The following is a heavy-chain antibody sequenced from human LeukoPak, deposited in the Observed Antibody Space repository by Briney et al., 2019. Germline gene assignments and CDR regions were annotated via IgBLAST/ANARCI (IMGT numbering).Heavy chain of an antibody. CDR2: IYYSGST. D-gene: IGHD3-9*01. J-gene: IGHJ4*02. CDR3: ARSLRYFDWATPAGLDY. CDR1: GGSISSYY. V-gene: IGHV4-59*01. Sequence: PSETLSLTCTVSGGSISSYYWSWIRQPPGKGLEWIGYIYYSGSTNYNPSLKSRVTISVDTSKNRFSLKLSSVTAADTAVYYCARSLRYFDWATPAGLDYWGQGTLVTVSS.